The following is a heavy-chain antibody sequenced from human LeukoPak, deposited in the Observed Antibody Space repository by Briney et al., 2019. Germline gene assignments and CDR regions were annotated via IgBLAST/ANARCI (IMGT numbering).Heavy chain of an antibody. D-gene: IGHD2-2*01. CDR3: ARGNCSSTSCYYGGDYYYGMDV. CDR2: ISYDGSNK. J-gene: IGHJ6*02. CDR1: GFTFSSYA. Sequence: PGGSLRLSCAASGFTFSSYAMHWARQAPGKGLEWVAVISYDGSNKYYADSVKGRFTISRDNSKNTLYLQMNSLRAEDTAVYYCARGNCSSTSCYYGGDYYYGMDVWGQGTTVTVSS. V-gene: IGHV3-30-3*01.